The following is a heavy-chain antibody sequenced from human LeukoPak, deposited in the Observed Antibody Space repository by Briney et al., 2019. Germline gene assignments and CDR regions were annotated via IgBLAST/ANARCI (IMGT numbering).Heavy chain of an antibody. D-gene: IGHD4-17*01. V-gene: IGHV3-30-3*01. J-gene: IGHJ4*02. CDR3: AREVGGDYVFDY. CDR2: ISYDGSNK. Sequence: GGSLRLSCAASGFTFSSYTMHWVRQAPGKELEWVAVISYDGSNKYYADSVKGRFTISRDNSKNTLFLQMNSLTTEDTAVYYCAREVGGDYVFDYWGQGTLVTVSS. CDR1: GFTFSSYT.